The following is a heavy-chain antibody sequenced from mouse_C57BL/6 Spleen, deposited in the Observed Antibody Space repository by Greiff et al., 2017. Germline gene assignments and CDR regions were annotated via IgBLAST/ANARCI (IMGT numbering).Heavy chain of an antibody. CDR1: GYTFTDYE. J-gene: IGHJ2*01. CDR2: MDPETWCT. V-gene: IGHV1-15*01. Sequence: VQLQQSGAELVRPGASVTLSCKASGYTFTDYEMNWVKQTPVHGLEWIGAMDPETWCTAYDQKFKGKAILTADKSSSTAYMELRSLKSEDSAVYYCTINWAYYFDYWGQGTTLTVSS. CDR3: TINWAYYFDY. D-gene: IGHD4-1*02.